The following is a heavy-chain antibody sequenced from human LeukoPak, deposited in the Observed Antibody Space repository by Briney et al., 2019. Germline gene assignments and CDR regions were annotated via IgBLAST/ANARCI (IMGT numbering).Heavy chain of an antibody. J-gene: IGHJ4*02. Sequence: PGRSLRLSCAASGFTFSSYAMHWVRQAPGKGLEWVAVISYDGSNKYYADSVKGRFTISRDNSKNTLYLQMNSLRAEDTAVYYCAKDSRWLQEYWGQGTLVTVSS. CDR2: ISYDGSNK. V-gene: IGHV3-30-3*01. CDR1: GFTFSSYA. CDR3: AKDSRWLQEY. D-gene: IGHD5-24*01.